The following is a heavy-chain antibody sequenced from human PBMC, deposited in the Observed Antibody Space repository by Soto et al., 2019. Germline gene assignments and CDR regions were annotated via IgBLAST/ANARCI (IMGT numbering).Heavy chain of an antibody. CDR3: ARHVGSSGWYYYYYMDV. CDR1: GYSFSSYW. V-gene: IGHV5-51*01. D-gene: IGHD6-19*01. Sequence: PGESLTLSCKGSGYSFSSYWIGWVRQMPGKGLEWMGIIYPGDSDTRYSLSFQGQVAISADKSIITAYLQWSSLKASDTAMYYCARHVGSSGWYYYYYMDVWGKGTTVTVSS. J-gene: IGHJ6*03. CDR2: IYPGDSDT.